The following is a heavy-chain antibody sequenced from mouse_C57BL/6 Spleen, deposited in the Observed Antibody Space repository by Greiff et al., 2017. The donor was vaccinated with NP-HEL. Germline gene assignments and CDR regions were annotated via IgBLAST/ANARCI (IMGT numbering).Heavy chain of an antibody. CDR1: GFTFSSYA. D-gene: IGHD1-1*01. CDR2: ISDGGSYT. J-gene: IGHJ2*01. CDR3: ARAYGSSMFDY. Sequence: EVQGVESGGGLVKPGGSLKLSCAASGFTFSSYAMSWVRQTPEKRLEWVATISDGGSYTYYPDNVKGRFTISRDNAKNNLYLQMSHLKSEDTAMYYCARAYGSSMFDYWGQGTTLTVSS. V-gene: IGHV5-4*01.